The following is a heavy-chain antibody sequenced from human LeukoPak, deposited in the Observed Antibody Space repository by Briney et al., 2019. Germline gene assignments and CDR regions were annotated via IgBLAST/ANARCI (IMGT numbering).Heavy chain of an antibody. CDR1: GFTFISYD. CDR2: IDTAGGT. D-gene: IGHD3-10*01. CDR3: ARRRYDLGSYSDAFDI. J-gene: IGHJ3*02. Sequence: PGGSLRLSCAASGFTFISYDMHWARQPTGKGLEWVSGIDTAGGTYYAGSVKGRFTISRENAKNSLSLQMNSLRAGDTAVYYCARRRYDLGSYSDAFDIWGQGAMVTVSS. V-gene: IGHV3-13*04.